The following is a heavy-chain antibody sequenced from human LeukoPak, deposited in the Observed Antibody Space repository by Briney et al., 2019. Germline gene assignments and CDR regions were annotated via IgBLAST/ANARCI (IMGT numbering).Heavy chain of an antibody. CDR1: GYTFTAYY. CDR3: AREGAPQLSSYFDH. V-gene: IGHV1-2*02. D-gene: IGHD1-1*01. Sequence: ASVKVSCKASGYTFTAYYIHWVRQAPGQGLEWMGWINPNTGGTNLAQRFQGRVTMTRDTSINTAYMELSSLRSDDTAMYYCAREGAPQLSSYFDHWGQGTLVTVSS. CDR2: INPNTGGT. J-gene: IGHJ4*02.